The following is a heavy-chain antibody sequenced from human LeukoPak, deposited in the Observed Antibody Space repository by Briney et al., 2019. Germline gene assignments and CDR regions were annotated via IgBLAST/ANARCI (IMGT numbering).Heavy chain of an antibody. Sequence: SETLSLTCTVSGGSISSSSYYWGWIRQPPGKGLEWIGSIYYSGSTYYNPSLKSRVSVTVDTSKNQFSLKLSSVTAADAAVYYCARSSNNWFDPWGQGTLVTVSS. V-gene: IGHV4-39*07. J-gene: IGHJ5*02. CDR2: IYYSGST. CDR3: ARSSNNWFDP. CDR1: GGSISSSSYY.